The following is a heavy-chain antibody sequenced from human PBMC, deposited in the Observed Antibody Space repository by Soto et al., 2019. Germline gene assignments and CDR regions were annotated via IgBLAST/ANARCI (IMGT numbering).Heavy chain of an antibody. Sequence: GGSLRLSCAASGFTFSSYAMSWVRQAPGKWLEWVSAISGSGGSTYYADSVKGRFTISRDNSKNTLYLQMNSLRAEDTAVYYCAKDRLRFLEWFGAAYYYYGMDVWGQGXAVTVYS. CDR3: AKDRLRFLEWFGAAYYYYGMDV. V-gene: IGHV3-23*01. CDR1: GFTFSSYA. J-gene: IGHJ6*02. CDR2: ISGSGGST. D-gene: IGHD3-3*01.